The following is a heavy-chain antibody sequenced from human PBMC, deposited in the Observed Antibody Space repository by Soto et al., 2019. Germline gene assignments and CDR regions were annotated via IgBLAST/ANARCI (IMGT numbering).Heavy chain of an antibody. CDR3: ARSGDYDILTGFHNPEHFDY. CDR1: GYTFSSYG. D-gene: IGHD3-9*01. CDR2: ISAYNDNT. J-gene: IGHJ4*02. V-gene: IGHV1-18*01. Sequence: QVQLVQSGAEVKKPGASVKVSCKASGYTFSSYGISWVRQDPGQGLEWLGWISAYNDNTNYPQQLQGRGTMTTDTSTSTAYMELRSMRSDDTAVYYCARSGDYDILTGFHNPEHFDYWGQGTLVTVSA.